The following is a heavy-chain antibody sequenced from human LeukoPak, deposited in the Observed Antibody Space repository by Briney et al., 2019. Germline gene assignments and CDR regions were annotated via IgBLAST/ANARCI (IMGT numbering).Heavy chain of an antibody. D-gene: IGHD3-10*01. J-gene: IGHJ6*02. CDR2: IYTSGRT. Sequence: SETLSLTCTVSGGPISNYYGSWIRQPAGEGLEWIGRIYTSGRTNYNPSLKSRVTMSVDTSTNQFSLTLSSVTAADTAVYYCARDPAGYYGSGSYYNPYYYYGMDVWGQGTTVTVSS. CDR3: ARDPAGYYGSGSYYNPYYYYGMDV. V-gene: IGHV4-4*07. CDR1: GGPISNYY.